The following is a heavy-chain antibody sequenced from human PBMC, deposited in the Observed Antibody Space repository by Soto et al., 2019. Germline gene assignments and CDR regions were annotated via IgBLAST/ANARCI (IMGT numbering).Heavy chain of an antibody. V-gene: IGHV4-39*01. J-gene: IGHJ4*02. CDR1: GGSISSFSYY. CDR2: IYYSGST. D-gene: IGHD1-26*01. Sequence: QLQLQESGPGLVKPSETLSLTCTVSGGSISSFSYYWGWIRQPPGKGLEWIGSIYYSGSTYYNPSLKSRVTISVDTSKNLFSLKLSSVTAADTAVYYCARPSGSYLYYFDYWGQGTLVTVSS. CDR3: ARPSGSYLYYFDY.